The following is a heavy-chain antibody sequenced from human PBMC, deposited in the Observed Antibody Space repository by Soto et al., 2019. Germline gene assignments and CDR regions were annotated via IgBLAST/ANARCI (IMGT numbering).Heavy chain of an antibody. Sequence: ASVKVSCKASGYTFTSYGISWVRQAPGQGLEWMGWISAYNGNTNYAQKLQGRVTMTTDTSTSTAYMELRSLRSDDTAVYYCAAGDCSSTSCYRPGVAGTPYYGTDVWGQGTTVTVSS. CDR1: GYTFTSYG. D-gene: IGHD2-2*01. V-gene: IGHV1-18*01. CDR2: ISAYNGNT. J-gene: IGHJ6*02. CDR3: AAGDCSSTSCYRPGVAGTPYYGTDV.